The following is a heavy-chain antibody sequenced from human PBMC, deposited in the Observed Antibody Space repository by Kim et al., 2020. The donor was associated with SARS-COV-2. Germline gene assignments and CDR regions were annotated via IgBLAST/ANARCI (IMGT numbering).Heavy chain of an antibody. CDR3: VRKQQWMAPDY. Sequence: ASVKVSCKASGYTFTSSGVSWVRQAPGQGLEWMGWISANNGDTHYAQKFQGRVTLTTETSTTTSYMELRSLGSDDTAVYYCVRKQQWMAPDYWGQGDLVTVSS. J-gene: IGHJ4*02. CDR1: GYTFTSSG. CDR2: ISANNGDT. V-gene: IGHV1-18*01. D-gene: IGHD6-19*01.